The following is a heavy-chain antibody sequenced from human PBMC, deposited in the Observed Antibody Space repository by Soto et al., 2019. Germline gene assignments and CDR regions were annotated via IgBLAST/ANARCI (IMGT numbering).Heavy chain of an antibody. Sequence: QVQLQESGPGLVKPSETLSLTCTVSGGSISSYYWSWIRQPPGKGLEWIVYIYYSGSTNYNPSLKSRVTISVDTSKNQFSLKLSSVTAADTAVYYCASRYGSAFDIWGQGTMVTVSS. CDR1: GGSISSYY. CDR2: IYYSGST. D-gene: IGHD3-10*01. CDR3: ASRYGSAFDI. J-gene: IGHJ3*02. V-gene: IGHV4-59*01.